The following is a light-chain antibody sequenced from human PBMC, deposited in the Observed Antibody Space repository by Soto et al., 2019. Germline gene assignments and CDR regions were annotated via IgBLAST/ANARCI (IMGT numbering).Light chain of an antibody. Sequence: QSVLTQPPSVSGTPGQTVTITCSGSSTNIGSSSVKWYQQFPGAAPRLLIYSNALRPSGIPNRFSGSKSGTSASLAISGLQPEDEADYYCAAWDDSLMGVFGTGTKVTV. J-gene: IGLJ1*01. CDR2: SNA. CDR1: STNIGSSS. V-gene: IGLV1-44*01. CDR3: AAWDDSLMGV.